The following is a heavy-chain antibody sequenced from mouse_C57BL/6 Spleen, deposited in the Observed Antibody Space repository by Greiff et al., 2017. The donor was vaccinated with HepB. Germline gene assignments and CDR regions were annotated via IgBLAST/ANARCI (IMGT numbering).Heavy chain of an antibody. Sequence: EVQLQQSGPELVKPGASVKISCKASGYTFTDYYMNWVKQSHGKSLEWIGDINPNNGGTSYNQKFKGKATLTVDKSSSTAYMELRSLTSEDSAVYYCARQIYYYGSSYPYAMDYWGQGTSVTVSS. J-gene: IGHJ4*01. CDR3: ARQIYYYGSSYPYAMDY. D-gene: IGHD1-1*01. V-gene: IGHV1-26*01. CDR1: GYTFTDYY. CDR2: INPNNGGT.